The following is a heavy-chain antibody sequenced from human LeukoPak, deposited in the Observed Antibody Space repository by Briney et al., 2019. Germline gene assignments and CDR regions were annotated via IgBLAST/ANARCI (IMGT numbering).Heavy chain of an antibody. CDR3: ARTYDFGRGPPGDAFDN. J-gene: IGHJ3*02. CDR2: IDARSGIT. V-gene: IGHV3-48*04. CDR1: GFTFRIFG. D-gene: IGHD3-3*01. Sequence: GGSLRLSCAASGFTFRIFGLNWVRQAPGKGPEWVSYIDARSGITYYADSVQGRFTISRDDARESVFLQMDGLRVDDTAVYYCARTYDFGRGPPGDAFDNWGPGTSVIVSS.